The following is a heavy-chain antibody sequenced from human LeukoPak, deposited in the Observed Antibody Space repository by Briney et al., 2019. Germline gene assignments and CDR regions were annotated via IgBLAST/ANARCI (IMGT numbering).Heavy chain of an antibody. CDR2: IHYSGST. J-gene: IGHJ4*02. CDR1: GDSVSTYH. Sequence: PSETLSLTCTVYGDSVSTYHWNWIRPPPGKGLEWIGNIHYSGSTNFNASLKGRVTISRDPSKKQFSLNLRSVTAADTAVYYCASAGYWGQGILVTVSS. CDR3: ASAGY. V-gene: IGHV4-59*08.